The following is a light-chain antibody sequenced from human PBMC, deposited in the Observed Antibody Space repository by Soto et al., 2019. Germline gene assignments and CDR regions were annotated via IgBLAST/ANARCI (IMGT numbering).Light chain of an antibody. Sequence: QSVLTQPPSVSGAPGQRVTISCTGSSSNTGAGYDVHWYHHLPGTAPKLLIYGNSNRPSGVPDRFSGSKSGTSASLAITGLQAEDEADYYCQSYDNSLSASVFGGGTKLTVL. J-gene: IGLJ3*02. CDR3: QSYDNSLSASV. V-gene: IGLV1-40*01. CDR2: GNS. CDR1: SSNTGAGYD.